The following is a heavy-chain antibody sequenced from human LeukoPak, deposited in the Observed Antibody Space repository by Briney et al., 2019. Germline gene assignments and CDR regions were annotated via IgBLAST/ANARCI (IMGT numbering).Heavy chain of an antibody. CDR2: INHSGST. V-gene: IGHV4-34*01. D-gene: IGHD2-2*01. CDR1: GVSFSGYY. J-gene: IGHJ4*02. CDR3: ARPHCSSTSCYYYFDY. Sequence: PSQTLSLTCAVYGVSFSGYYWSWIRQPPWRGQEWSGGINHSGSTNYNPSLKSRVTISVDTSKNQFSLKLSSVTAADTAVYYCARPHCSSTSCYYYFDYWGQGTLVTVSS.